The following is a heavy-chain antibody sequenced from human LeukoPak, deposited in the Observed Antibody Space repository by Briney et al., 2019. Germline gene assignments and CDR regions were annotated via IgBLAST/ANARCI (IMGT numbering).Heavy chain of an antibody. CDR2: IYYSGST. J-gene: IGHJ5*02. D-gene: IGHD2-15*01. CDR1: GGSISSYH. V-gene: IGHV4-59*01. CDR3: ARDWSDCSGGSCYFNWFDP. Sequence: SETLSLTCTVSGGSISSYHWSWIRQPPGKGLEWIGYIYYSGSTNYNPSLKSRVTISVDTSKNQFSLKLSSVTAADTAVYYCARDWSDCSGGSCYFNWFDPWGQGTLVTVSS.